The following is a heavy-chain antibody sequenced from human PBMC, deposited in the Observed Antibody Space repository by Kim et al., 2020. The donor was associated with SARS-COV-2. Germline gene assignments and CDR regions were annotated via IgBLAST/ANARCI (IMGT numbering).Heavy chain of an antibody. CDR2: IIPIFGTA. D-gene: IGHD4-17*01. J-gene: IGHJ3*02. CDR3: ARPTTDYGGNSLDAFDI. Sequence: SVKVSCKASGGTFSSYAISWVRQAPGQGLEWMGGIIPIFGTANYAQKFQGRVTITADESTSTAYMELSSLRSEDTAVYYCARPTTDYGGNSLDAFDIWGQGTMVTVSS. CDR1: GGTFSSYA. V-gene: IGHV1-69*13.